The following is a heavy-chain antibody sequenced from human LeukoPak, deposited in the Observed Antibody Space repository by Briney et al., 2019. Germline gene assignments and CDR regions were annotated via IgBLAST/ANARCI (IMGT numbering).Heavy chain of an antibody. D-gene: IGHD3-3*01. CDR1: GGSFSGYY. J-gene: IGHJ5*02. CDR3: ARIRRGYLNWFDP. V-gene: IGHV4-34*01. Sequence: SETLSLTCAVYGGSFSGYYWSWIRQPPGRGLEWIGEINHSGSTNYNPSLKSRVTTSVDTSKNQFSLKLSSVTAADTAVYYCARIRRGYLNWFDPWGQGTLVTVSS. CDR2: INHSGST.